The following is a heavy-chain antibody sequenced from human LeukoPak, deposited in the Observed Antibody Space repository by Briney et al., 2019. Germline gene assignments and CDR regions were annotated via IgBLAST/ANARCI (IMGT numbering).Heavy chain of an antibody. D-gene: IGHD6-13*01. CDR2: IKSKTDGGTT. V-gene: IGHV3-15*01. CDR3: TTDIPGYSSSWHGDPDDAFDI. J-gene: IGHJ3*02. CDR1: GFTFDDYG. Sequence: GGSLRLSCAASGFTFDDYGMSWVRQAPGKGLEWVGRIKSKTDGGTTDYAAPVKGRFTISRDDSKNTLYLQMNSLKTEDTAVYYCTTDIPGYSSSWHGDPDDAFDIWGQGTMVTVSS.